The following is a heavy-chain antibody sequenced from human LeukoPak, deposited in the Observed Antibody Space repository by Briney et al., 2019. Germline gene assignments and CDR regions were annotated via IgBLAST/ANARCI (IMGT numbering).Heavy chain of an antibody. CDR2: PYFTGST. J-gene: IGHJ4*02. CDR1: GGSISSSSYY. D-gene: IGHD6-25*01. V-gene: IGHV4-39*01. Sequence: SETLSLTCTVSGGSISSSSYYWGWIRQPPGKGLEWIGSPYFTGSTYYNPSLKSRVTISLETAKNQFSLKMISVTGADTAVYYCARSLQDIWSGYEAPRRPFDQWGRGTLVTVTS. CDR3: ARSLQDIWSGYEAPRRPFDQ.